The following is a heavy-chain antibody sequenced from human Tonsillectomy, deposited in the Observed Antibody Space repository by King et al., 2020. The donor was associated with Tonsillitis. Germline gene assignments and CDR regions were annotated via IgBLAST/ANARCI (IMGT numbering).Heavy chain of an antibody. D-gene: IGHD3-10*01. Sequence: VQLVESGAEVKKPGSSVKVSCKASGGTFSSYAISWVRQAPGQGLEWMGGIIPIFGTANYAQKFQGRVTITADESTSTAYMELSSLRSEDTAVYYCARDSRYYYGSGSYYSNFDYWGQRTLVTVSS. CDR3: ARDSRYYYGSGSYYSNFDY. V-gene: IGHV1-69*01. CDR1: GGTFSSYA. J-gene: IGHJ4*02. CDR2: IIPIFGTA.